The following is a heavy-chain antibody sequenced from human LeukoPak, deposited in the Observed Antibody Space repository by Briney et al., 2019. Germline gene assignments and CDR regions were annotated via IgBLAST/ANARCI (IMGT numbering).Heavy chain of an antibody. V-gene: IGHV1-8*01. CDR2: MNPNSGNT. D-gene: IGHD2-2*01. Sequence: ASVKVSCKASGYTFPSYDINWVRQATGQGLEWMGWMNPNSGNTGYAQKFQGRVTMTRNTSISTAYMELSRLRSDDTAVYYCAKSYQLREYDYWGQGTLVTVSS. CDR3: AKSYQLREYDY. J-gene: IGHJ4*02. CDR1: GYTFPSYD.